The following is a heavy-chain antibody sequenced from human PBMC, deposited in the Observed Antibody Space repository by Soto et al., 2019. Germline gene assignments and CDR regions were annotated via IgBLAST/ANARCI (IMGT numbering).Heavy chain of an antibody. J-gene: IGHJ4*02. Sequence: QVQLQESGPGLVEPSQTLSLTCTVSGDSISNGYYTWSWIRQPPGKDLEWIGHIYNSVNTSSNPSLKSRVTLSADTSKNQFSLKLSSVTAADTAVYYFARGPSGDKVDYWGQGTLVTVSS. V-gene: IGHV4-30-4*01. CDR1: GDSISNGYYT. CDR3: ARGPSGDKVDY. D-gene: IGHD3-10*01. CDR2: IYNSVNT.